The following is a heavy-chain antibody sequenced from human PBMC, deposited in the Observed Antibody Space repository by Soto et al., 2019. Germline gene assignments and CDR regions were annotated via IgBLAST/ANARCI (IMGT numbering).Heavy chain of an antibody. V-gene: IGHV3-53*04. Sequence: LRLSCAASGFTVSSNFLSWVRQAPGKGLEWVSVIYSGGSTYYADSVKGRFTISRHNSKNTLYLQMNSLRAEDTAVYYCAKDPYCSSTSCYDTNWFDPWGQGTPVTVSS. J-gene: IGHJ5*02. CDR3: AKDPYCSSTSCYDTNWFDP. D-gene: IGHD2-2*01. CDR2: IYSGGST. CDR1: GFTVSSNF.